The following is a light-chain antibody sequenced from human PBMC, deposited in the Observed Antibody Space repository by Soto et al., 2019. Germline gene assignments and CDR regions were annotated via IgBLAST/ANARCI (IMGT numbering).Light chain of an antibody. J-gene: IGLJ3*02. V-gene: IGLV2-11*01. CDR1: SSDIGTYNF. CDR2: DVT. Sequence: QSALTRPRSVSGSPGQSVTFSCIGTSSDIGTYNFVSWYQQNPGKAPKLLIYDVTKRPSGVPDRFSGSKSGNTASLTISGLQSEDEADYYCMSYIDSTSTHWVLGGGTKVTVL. CDR3: MSYIDSTSTHWV.